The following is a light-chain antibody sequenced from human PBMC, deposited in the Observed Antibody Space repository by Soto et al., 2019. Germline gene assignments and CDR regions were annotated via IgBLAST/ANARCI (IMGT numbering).Light chain of an antibody. Sequence: QSVLTQPPSASGTPGQRVTISCSGSSSSIASNTINWYQHLPGTAPKLLIYTSDQRPSGVPDRFSASKSGTSAYLAISGLQSEDEADYYCAAWDDSLPGVVFGGGTKLTVL. J-gene: IGLJ3*02. CDR3: AAWDDSLPGVV. CDR2: TSD. CDR1: SSSIASNT. V-gene: IGLV1-44*01.